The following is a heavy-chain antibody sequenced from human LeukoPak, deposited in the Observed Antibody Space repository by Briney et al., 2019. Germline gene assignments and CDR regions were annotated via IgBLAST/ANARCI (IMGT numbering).Heavy chain of an antibody. CDR2: IYSSGTT. CDR1: GGSINSYY. J-gene: IGHJ6*03. V-gene: IGHV4-4*07. Sequence: SETPSLTCTVSGGSINSYYWSWIRQPAGKGLEWIGRIYSSGTTNYNPALKSRVTMSVDTSKNQFSLKVNSVTAADTAVYYCARDLMVRGVRYYHYYMDVWGKGTTVTISS. CDR3: ARDLMVRGVRYYHYYMDV. D-gene: IGHD3-10*01.